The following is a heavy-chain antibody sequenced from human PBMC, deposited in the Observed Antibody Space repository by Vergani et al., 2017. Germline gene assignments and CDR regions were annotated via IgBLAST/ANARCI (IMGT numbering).Heavy chain of an antibody. J-gene: IGHJ6*02. CDR1: GGPISSGDYY. CDR3: ARALVCSGGSCYGYYYYYYGMDV. CDR2: IYYSGST. D-gene: IGHD2-15*01. V-gene: IGHV4-30-4*08. Sequence: QVQLQESGPGLVKPSQTLSLTCTVPGGPISSGDYYWSWIRQPPGKGLEWIGYIYYSGSTYYNPSLKSRVTISVDTSKNQFSLKLSSVTAADTAVYYCARALVCSGGSCYGYYYYYYGMDVWGQGTTVTVSS.